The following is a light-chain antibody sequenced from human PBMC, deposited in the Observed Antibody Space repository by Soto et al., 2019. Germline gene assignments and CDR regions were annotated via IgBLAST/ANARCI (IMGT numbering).Light chain of an antibody. CDR3: QQSYSTPIT. V-gene: IGKV1-39*01. Sequence: DIQMTQSPSSLSASVGDRVTITCRASQSISSYLNWYQQKPGRPPKLLIYAASTLQRGVPSTFSGGGSGTYFTFTISSLQPEDFASYFCQQSYSTPITFGQGTRLEVK. CDR2: AAS. J-gene: IGKJ5*01. CDR1: QSISSY.